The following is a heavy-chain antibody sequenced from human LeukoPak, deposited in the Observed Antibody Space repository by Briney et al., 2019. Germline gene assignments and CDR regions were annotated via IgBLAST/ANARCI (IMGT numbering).Heavy chain of an antibody. V-gene: IGHV4-34*01. CDR1: GRSFSGYY. J-gene: IGHJ3*01. CDR2: INHSGSP. D-gene: IGHD3-9*01. CDR3: ARLGPYDIVTDDAFDV. Sequence: SETLSLTCAVYGRSFSGYYWTWIRQPPGKGLEWIGQINHSGSPNYNPSLKSRVTISVDMSKNQFSLRLSSVTAADTAVYYCARLGPYDIVTDDAFDVWGRGTVVTVSS.